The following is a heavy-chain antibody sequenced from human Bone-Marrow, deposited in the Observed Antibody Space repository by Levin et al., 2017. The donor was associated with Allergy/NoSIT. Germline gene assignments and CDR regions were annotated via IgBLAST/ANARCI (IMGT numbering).Heavy chain of an antibody. Sequence: GESLKISCAASGFTFSSYGMHWVRQAPGKGLEWVAVISYDGSNKYYADSVKGRFTISRDNSKNTLYLQMNSLRAEDTAVYYCAKDFVRAGSNDDYGMDVWGQGTTVTVSS. V-gene: IGHV3-30*18. CDR2: ISYDGSNK. J-gene: IGHJ6*02. CDR3: AKDFVRAGSNDDYGMDV. D-gene: IGHD4-11*01. CDR1: GFTFSSYG.